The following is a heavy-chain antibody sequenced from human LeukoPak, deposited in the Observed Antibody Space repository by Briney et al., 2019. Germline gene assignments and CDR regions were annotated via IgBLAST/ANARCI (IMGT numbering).Heavy chain of an antibody. CDR1: GGSISSGSYY. Sequence: SQTLSLTCTVSGGSISSGSYYWSWIRQPAGKGLEWIGRIYTSGSTNYNPSLKSRVTISVDTSKNQFSLKLTSVTAADTAVYFCARDRYNYDNLGYPNPFDYWGLGTLVTVSS. J-gene: IGHJ4*02. V-gene: IGHV4-61*02. D-gene: IGHD3-22*01. CDR2: IYTSGST. CDR3: ARDRYNYDNLGYPNPFDY.